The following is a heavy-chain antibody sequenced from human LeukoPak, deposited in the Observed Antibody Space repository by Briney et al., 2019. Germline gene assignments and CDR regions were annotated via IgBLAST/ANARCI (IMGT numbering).Heavy chain of an antibody. Sequence: SETLSLTCTVSGGSISSYYWSWIRQPPGKGLEWIGYIYYSGSTNYNPFLKSRVTISVDTSKNQFSLNLRSVTAADTAMYYCARGGPRLYYYYMDVWGKGTTVTISS. D-gene: IGHD3-22*01. J-gene: IGHJ6*03. CDR1: GGSISSYY. CDR3: ARGGPRLYYYYMDV. V-gene: IGHV4-59*01. CDR2: IYYSGST.